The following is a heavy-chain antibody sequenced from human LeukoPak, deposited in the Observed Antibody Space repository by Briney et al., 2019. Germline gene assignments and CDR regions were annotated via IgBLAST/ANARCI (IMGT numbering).Heavy chain of an antibody. CDR2: MHSSGST. CDR3: ARDRCSSTSCPFDY. CDR1: GGSMSVYY. Sequence: SETLSLTCTVSGGSMSVYYWNWVRQSAGKGLEWIGRMHSSGSTNYNPSLKSRVTMSIDTSKNQFSLNLRSVTAADTAVYYCARDRCSSTSCPFDYWGQGTLVTVSS. J-gene: IGHJ4*02. V-gene: IGHV4-4*07. D-gene: IGHD2-2*01.